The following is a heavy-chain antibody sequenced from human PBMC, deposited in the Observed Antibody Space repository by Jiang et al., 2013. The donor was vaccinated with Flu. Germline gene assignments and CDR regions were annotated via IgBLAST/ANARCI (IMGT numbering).Heavy chain of an antibody. Sequence: RLSCAASGFTFSSYGMHWVRQAPGKGLEWVAVIWYDGSNKYYADSVKGRFTISRDNSKNTLYLQMNSLRAEDTAVYYCARGGKSKGDHYYYYGMDVWGQGTTVTVSS. CDR2: IWYDGSNK. D-gene: IGHD2-21*02. J-gene: IGHJ6*02. CDR1: GFTFSSYG. CDR3: ARGGKSKGDHYYYYGMDV. V-gene: IGHV3-33*01.